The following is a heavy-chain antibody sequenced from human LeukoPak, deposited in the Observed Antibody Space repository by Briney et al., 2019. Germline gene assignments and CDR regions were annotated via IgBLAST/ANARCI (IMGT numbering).Heavy chain of an antibody. CDR3: AKKAPGSWTLPPDY. V-gene: IGHV3-30-3*02. Sequence: GGSLRLSCAASGFSFSSYAMHWVRQAPGKGLEWVAVISYDGSNKYYADSVKGRFTISRDNSKNTLYLQMNSLRAEDTAVYFCAKKAPGSWTLPPDYWGQGTLVTVSS. CDR1: GFSFSSYA. J-gene: IGHJ4*02. CDR2: ISYDGSNK. D-gene: IGHD3-10*01.